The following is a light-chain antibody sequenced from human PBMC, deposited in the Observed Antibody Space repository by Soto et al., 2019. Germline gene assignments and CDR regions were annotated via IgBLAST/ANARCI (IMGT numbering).Light chain of an antibody. CDR1: SSDVGGYNY. CDR3: CSYAGRFVG. Sequence: QSALTPPRSVSGSPGQSVTISCTGTSSDVGGYNYVSWYQQHPGKAPKRMIYDVSKRPSGVPDRFSGSKSGNTASLTISGLQAEDEADYYCCSYAGRFVGFGGGTKVTVL. CDR2: DVS. V-gene: IGLV2-11*01. J-gene: IGLJ2*01.